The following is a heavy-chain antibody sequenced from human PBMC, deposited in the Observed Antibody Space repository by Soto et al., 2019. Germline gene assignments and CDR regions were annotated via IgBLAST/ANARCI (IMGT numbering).Heavy chain of an antibody. V-gene: IGHV3-48*01. Sequence: GGSLRLSCAASGFTFSSYSMNWVRQAPGKGLEWVSYISSSSSTIYYADSVKGRFTISRDNAKNSLYLQMNSLRAEDTAVYYCARAEGDWNYQFDYWGQGTLVTVSS. CDR2: ISSSSSTI. CDR1: GFTFSSYS. J-gene: IGHJ4*02. D-gene: IGHD1-7*01. CDR3: ARAEGDWNYQFDY.